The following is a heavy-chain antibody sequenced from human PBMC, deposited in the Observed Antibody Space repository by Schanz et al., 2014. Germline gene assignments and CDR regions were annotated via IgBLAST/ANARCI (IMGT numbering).Heavy chain of an antibody. V-gene: IGHV3-21*05. J-gene: IGHJ6*02. CDR3: ARVRRRIATPSTPSFRNYYYYAMDV. CDR2: ISSGSSYA. D-gene: IGHD6-13*01. Sequence: VQLVESGGGVVQFGRSLRLSCVASGFTFSSYGMHWVRQAPGKGLEWVSDISSGSSYANYADSVKGRFSISRDYSKNTLYLQMNSLRAEDTSVYFCARVRRRIATPSTPSFRNYYYYAMDVWGQGTTVTVSS. CDR1: GFTFSSYG.